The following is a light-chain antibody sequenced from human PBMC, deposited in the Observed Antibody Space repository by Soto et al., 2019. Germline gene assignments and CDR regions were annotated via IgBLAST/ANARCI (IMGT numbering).Light chain of an antibody. CDR2: AAS. V-gene: IGKV1-39*01. Sequence: DIQMTQSPSSLSASXXDRVTITCWASQSISSYLNWYQQRPGKAPKXXIYAASSLQSGVPSRFSGSGSGTDFTLTISTLQPEELVIYYCQQSYSIPITCGQGTRLEIK. CDR3: QQSYSIPIT. J-gene: IGKJ5*01. CDR1: QSISSY.